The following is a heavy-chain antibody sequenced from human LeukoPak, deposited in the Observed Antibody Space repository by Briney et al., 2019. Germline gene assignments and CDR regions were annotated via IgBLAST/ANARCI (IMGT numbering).Heavy chain of an antibody. J-gene: IGHJ4*02. CDR1: GFTFSAYA. D-gene: IGHD1-26*01. CDR2: ISDSAGST. V-gene: IGHV3-23*01. Sequence: PGGSLRLSCAASGFTFSAYAMSRVRQAPGKGLEWVSSISDSAGSTYYAASVTGRFTISRDSSRTTLYLQVNSLRAEDTAVYYCAKQSAGVTTGYFDYWGQGTLVTVSS. CDR3: AKQSAGVTTGYFDY.